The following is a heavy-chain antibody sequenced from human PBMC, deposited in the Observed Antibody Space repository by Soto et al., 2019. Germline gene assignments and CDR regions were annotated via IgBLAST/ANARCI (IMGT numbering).Heavy chain of an antibody. V-gene: IGHV6-1*01. Sequence: TLSLTCAISGDSVSSNSAAWNWIRQSPSRGLEWLGRTYYRSKWYNDYAVSVKSRITINPDTSKNQFSLQLNSVTPEDTAVYYCARDLGYSSSLYYYYGMDVWGQGTTVTVSS. CDR1: GDSVSSNSAA. J-gene: IGHJ6*02. D-gene: IGHD6-6*01. CDR2: TYYRSKWYN. CDR3: ARDLGYSSSLYYYYGMDV.